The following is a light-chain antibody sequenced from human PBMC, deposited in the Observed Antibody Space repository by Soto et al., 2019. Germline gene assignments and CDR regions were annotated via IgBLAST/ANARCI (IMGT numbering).Light chain of an antibody. CDR2: DAS. V-gene: IGKV1-33*01. Sequence: DIQKTESPSSLSASVGDRFTITCQASQYIINYLNWYQQIPGKAPNLLIYDASNLETGVPSRFSGSGSGTEFTLTISSLQPDDFATYYCQHYHSYSWTFGQGTKVDI. CDR1: QYIINY. J-gene: IGKJ1*01. CDR3: QHYHSYSWT.